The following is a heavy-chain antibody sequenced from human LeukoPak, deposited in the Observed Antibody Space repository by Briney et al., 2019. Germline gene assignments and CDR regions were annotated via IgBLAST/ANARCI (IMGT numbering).Heavy chain of an antibody. D-gene: IGHD3-3*01. V-gene: IGHV4-34*01. Sequence: PSETLSLTCAVYGGSFSGYYWSWIRQPPGKGLEWIGEINHSGSTNYNPSLKSRVTISVDTSKNQFSLKLSSVTAADTAVYYCARGLRFRMGAFDIWGQGTMVTVSS. J-gene: IGHJ3*02. CDR1: GGSFSGYY. CDR2: INHSGST. CDR3: ARGLRFRMGAFDI.